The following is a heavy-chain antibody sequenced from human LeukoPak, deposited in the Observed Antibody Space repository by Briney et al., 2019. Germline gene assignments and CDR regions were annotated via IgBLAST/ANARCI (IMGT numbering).Heavy chain of an antibody. CDR1: RGSISSYY. Sequence: SETLSLTCTVSRGSISSYYWTWIRQPPGKGLEWIGYIYHSGSTYYNPSLKSRVTISVDRSKNQFSLKLSSVTAADTAVYYCAVNDFWSGYAGTFYMDVWGKGTTVTVS. D-gene: IGHD3-3*01. CDR2: IYHSGST. V-gene: IGHV4-59*04. J-gene: IGHJ6*03. CDR3: AVNDFWSGYAGTFYMDV.